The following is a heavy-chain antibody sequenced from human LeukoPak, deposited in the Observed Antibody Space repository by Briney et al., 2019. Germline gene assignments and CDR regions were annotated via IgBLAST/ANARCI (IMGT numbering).Heavy chain of an antibody. Sequence: GGSLRLSCAASGFTFSSHAITWVRQAPGKGLEWVSGISGSGDITYYADSVKGRFTISRDNSKNMLYLQMNSLRAGDTAVYYCARGGCCSSNSCYLDYWGQGTLVTVSS. CDR3: ARGGCCSSNSCYLDY. D-gene: IGHD2-2*01. V-gene: IGHV3-23*01. J-gene: IGHJ4*02. CDR2: ISGSGDIT. CDR1: GFTFSSHA.